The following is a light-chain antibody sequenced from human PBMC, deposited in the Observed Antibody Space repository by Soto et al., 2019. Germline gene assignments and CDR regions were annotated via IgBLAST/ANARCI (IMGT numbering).Light chain of an antibody. CDR1: QSISSY. Sequence: DIQMTQSPSSLSASVGDSVTITCRASQSISSYLNWYQQKPGKAPKLLIYAASSLQSGVPSRFSGSGSGTDFTLTISSLQPEDFATYYCQQSYSTLTFGPGTKVDI. CDR3: QQSYSTLT. V-gene: IGKV1-39*01. J-gene: IGKJ3*01. CDR2: AAS.